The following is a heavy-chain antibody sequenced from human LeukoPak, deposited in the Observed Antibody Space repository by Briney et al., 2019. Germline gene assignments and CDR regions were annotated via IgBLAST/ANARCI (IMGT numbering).Heavy chain of an antibody. V-gene: IGHV3-9*01. D-gene: IGHD6-19*01. CDR2: ISWNSKNI. Sequence: GRSLRLSCAASGFTFDDYAMFWVRQAPGKGLEWVSGISWNSKNIGYAASVKGRFTISRDNGKNSLYLQMNSLRAEDTALYYCARGNRDSSGFYYYYGMDVWGQGTTVTVSS. CDR1: GFTFDDYA. CDR3: ARGNRDSSGFYYYYGMDV. J-gene: IGHJ6*02.